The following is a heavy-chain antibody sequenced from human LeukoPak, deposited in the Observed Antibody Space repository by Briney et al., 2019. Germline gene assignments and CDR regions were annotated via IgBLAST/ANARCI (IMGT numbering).Heavy chain of an antibody. CDR3: VRSKASMTYDAFDV. CDR1: GFTFSSYE. V-gene: IGHV3-48*03. J-gene: IGHJ3*01. CDR2: ISSSGSTI. D-gene: IGHD2-21*02. Sequence: PGGSLRLSCVASGFTFSSYEMNWVRQAPGKGLEWVSYISSSGSTIYYADSVKGRFTISRDNAKNSLYLQMNSLRAEDTAVYYCVRSKASMTYDAFDVWGQGTMVTVSS.